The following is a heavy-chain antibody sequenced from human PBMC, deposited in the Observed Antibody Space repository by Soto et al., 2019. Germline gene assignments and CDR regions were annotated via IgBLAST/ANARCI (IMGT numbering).Heavy chain of an antibody. CDR2: INPNSGGT. Sequence: GASVKVSCKASGYTFTDYYIHWVRQAPGQGLEWMGWINPNSGGTNYAQKFQGWVTMTRDTSISTAYMELSRLTSDDTAVYYCARTEYQFTMDVWGQGTTVTVSS. V-gene: IGHV1-2*04. CDR1: GYTFTDYY. D-gene: IGHD6-6*01. J-gene: IGHJ6*02. CDR3: ARTEYQFTMDV.